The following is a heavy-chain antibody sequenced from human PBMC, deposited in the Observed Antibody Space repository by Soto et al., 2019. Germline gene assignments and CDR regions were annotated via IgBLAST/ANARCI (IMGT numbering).Heavy chain of an antibody. CDR2: IRGNGDGT. D-gene: IGHD3-10*01. V-gene: IGHV3-23*01. CDR3: AAAGAGTFDL. Sequence: VQLLESGGGLVPPGGSLRLSCAASGYTFSNYAMSWVRQAPGKGLEWVSTIRGNGDGTYYADSVKGRFTISRDNSKNTLSLRMNSLRVEDTALYYCAAAGAGTFDLWCQGTMFTVSS. J-gene: IGHJ3*01. CDR1: GYTFSNYA.